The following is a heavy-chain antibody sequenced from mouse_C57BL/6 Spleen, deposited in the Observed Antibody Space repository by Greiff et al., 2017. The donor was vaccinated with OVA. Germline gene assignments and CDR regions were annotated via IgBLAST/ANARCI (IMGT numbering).Heavy chain of an antibody. CDR3: VRPKTGYYAMDY. CDR2: IRSKSNNYAT. CDR1: GFSFNTYA. V-gene: IGHV10-1*01. D-gene: IGHD4-1*01. J-gene: IGHJ4*01. Sequence: EVQGVESGGGLVQPKGSLKLSCAASGFSFNTYAMNWVRQAPGKGLEWVARIRSKSNNYATYYADSVKDRFTISRDDSESMLYLQMNNLKTEDTAVYYCVRPKTGYYAMDYWGQGTSVTVSS.